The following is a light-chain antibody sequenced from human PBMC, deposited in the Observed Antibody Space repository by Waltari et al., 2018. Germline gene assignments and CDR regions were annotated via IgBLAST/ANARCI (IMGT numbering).Light chain of an antibody. Sequence: DIVMTQSPDSLAVSLGERATINCMSSQSVLSSSNNKNYLAWYQQKPGQPPKLLIYWASTRESGVPDRFSGGGSGTDFTLTISSLQAEDVAVYYCQQYYGSPLTFGGGTKVAIK. CDR2: WAS. CDR3: QQYYGSPLT. V-gene: IGKV4-1*01. J-gene: IGKJ4*01. CDR1: QSVLSSSNNKNY.